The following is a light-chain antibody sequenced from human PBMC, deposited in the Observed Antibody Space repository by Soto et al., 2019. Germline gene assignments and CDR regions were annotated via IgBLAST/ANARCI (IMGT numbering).Light chain of an antibody. CDR2: AAS. CDR3: QKYNSAYTWT. CDR1: QGISNY. Sequence: DIQMTQSPSSLSASVGDGVTITCRASQGISNYLAWYQQKPGKVPKLLIYAASTLQSGVPSRFSGSGSGKDFTLTISSLQPEDVATYYCQKYNSAYTWTVGQGTKVEIE. V-gene: IGKV1-27*01. J-gene: IGKJ1*01.